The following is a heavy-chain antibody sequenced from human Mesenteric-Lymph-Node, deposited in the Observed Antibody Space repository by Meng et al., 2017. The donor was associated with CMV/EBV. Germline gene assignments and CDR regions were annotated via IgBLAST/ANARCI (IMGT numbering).Heavy chain of an antibody. V-gene: IGHV3-30*02. D-gene: IGHD2-15*01. CDR3: AKDFTGQLILLYYGLDV. Sequence: GESLKISCAASGFTFSSFGMHWVRQAPGKGLEWVAFIRYDRSNRYYADSVKGRFTISRDNSKNTLYLQMNGLRAEDTAVYYCAKDFTGQLILLYYGLDVWGQGTTVTVS. CDR1: GFTFSSFG. J-gene: IGHJ6*02. CDR2: IRYDRSNR.